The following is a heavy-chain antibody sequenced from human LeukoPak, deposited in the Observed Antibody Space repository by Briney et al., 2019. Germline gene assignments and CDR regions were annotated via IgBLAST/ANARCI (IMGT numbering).Heavy chain of an antibody. V-gene: IGHV3-7*01. CDR2: INQDGSEE. Sequence: GGSLRLSCAASEFTFRTYWMSWIRQAPGNEPEWVADINQDGSEEYYLQSVQGRFTVSRDNAQNAVFLQMTYLRADDTAVYYCARWKMELERNAFDFWGQGTVVTVSS. D-gene: IGHD1-26*01. CDR3: ARWKMELERNAFDF. CDR1: EFTFRTYW. J-gene: IGHJ3*01.